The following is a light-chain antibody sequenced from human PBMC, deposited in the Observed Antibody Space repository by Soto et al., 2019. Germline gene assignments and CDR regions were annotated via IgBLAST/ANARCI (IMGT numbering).Light chain of an antibody. CDR3: QQSYTRWT. Sequence: DIQMTQSPSSLSASVGDRVTISCRASQNIGSCLNWYQQKPGKAPKVLISAASNLQSGVPSRFSGSGSAAYFTLTISSLQPEDFATYYCQQSYTRWTFGRGTKLEIK. CDR1: QNIGSC. V-gene: IGKV1-39*01. J-gene: IGKJ2*02. CDR2: AAS.